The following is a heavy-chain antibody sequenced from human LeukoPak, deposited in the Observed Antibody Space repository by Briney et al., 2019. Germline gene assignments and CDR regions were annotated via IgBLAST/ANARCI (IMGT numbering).Heavy chain of an antibody. D-gene: IGHD6-6*01. Sequence: PSETLSLTCTVSGGSISSGGFYWSWIRQPPGKGLEWIGYIYHSGSTYYNPSLKSRVTISVDRSKNQFSLKLSSVTAADTAVYYCASYSSSSPNFDYWGQGTLVTVSS. CDR1: GGSISSGGFY. V-gene: IGHV4-30-2*01. CDR2: IYHSGST. J-gene: IGHJ4*02. CDR3: ASYSSSSPNFDY.